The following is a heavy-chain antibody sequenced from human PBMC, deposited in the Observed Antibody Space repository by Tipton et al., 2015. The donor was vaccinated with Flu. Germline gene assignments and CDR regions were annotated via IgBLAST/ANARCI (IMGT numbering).Heavy chain of an antibody. Sequence: TLSLTCTVSGGSISSSSYYWGWIRQPPGKGLEWIGSIYYSGSTYYNPSLKSRVTISVDTSKNQFSLKLSSVTAADTAVYYCVKHFERGFDIWGQGTMVTVSS. CDR3: VKHFERGFDI. V-gene: IGHV4-39*07. CDR2: IYYSGST. J-gene: IGHJ3*02. D-gene: IGHD3-10*01. CDR1: GGSISSSSYY.